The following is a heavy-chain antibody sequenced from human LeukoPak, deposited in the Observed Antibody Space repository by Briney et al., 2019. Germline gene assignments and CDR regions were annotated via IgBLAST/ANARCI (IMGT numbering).Heavy chain of an antibody. Sequence: ASVKVSCKASGYTFTSYGISSVRQAPAQGREWMGGISAYNGNTNYAQKLQCRVTMTTYTSTSTAYMELRSLRSVDTAVYYCARDPYSGGWYGPLDYWGQGTLVTVSS. D-gene: IGHD6-19*01. CDR1: GYTFTSYG. CDR2: ISAYNGNT. CDR3: ARDPYSGGWYGPLDY. V-gene: IGHV1-18*01. J-gene: IGHJ4*02.